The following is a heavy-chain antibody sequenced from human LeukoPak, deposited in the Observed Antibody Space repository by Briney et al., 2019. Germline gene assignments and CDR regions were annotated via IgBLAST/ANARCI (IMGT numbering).Heavy chain of an antibody. D-gene: IGHD3-22*01. Sequence: GRSLRHPCATSGLTFSSYAMSWVRQAPGKGLEWVSAISGSGGNTYSADSVKGRCTISRDNSKNTLYLQMNSLRAEDTAVYYCAKGMSATSGYLELDYWGQGTLVTVSS. J-gene: IGHJ4*02. CDR3: AKGMSATSGYLELDY. V-gene: IGHV3-23*01. CDR2: ISGSGGNT. CDR1: GLTFSSYA.